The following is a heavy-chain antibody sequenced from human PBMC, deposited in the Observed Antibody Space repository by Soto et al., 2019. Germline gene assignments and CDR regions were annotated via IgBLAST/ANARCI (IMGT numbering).Heavy chain of an antibody. CDR3: ARGHYSSVDY. CDR2: INHSGST. V-gene: IGHV4-34*01. Sequence: QVQLQQWGAGLLKPSETLSLTCAVYGGSFSGYYWSWIRQPPGKGLEWIGEINHSGSTNYNPSLKSRVTISVDTSKNQFSLKLSSVTAADTAVYYCARGHYSSVDYWGQGTLVTVSS. J-gene: IGHJ4*02. D-gene: IGHD4-4*01. CDR1: GGSFSGYY.